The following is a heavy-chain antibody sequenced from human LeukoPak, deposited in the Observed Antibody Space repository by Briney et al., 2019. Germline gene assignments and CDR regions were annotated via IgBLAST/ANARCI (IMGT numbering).Heavy chain of an antibody. V-gene: IGHV3-21*01. CDR2: IGATDTYI. Sequence: GGSLRLSCAASEFTFINYGINWVRQAPGKGLEWVSSIGATDTYIYYAASLKGRFTISRDNAKNSVYLQMNSLRAEDTGVYYCAISSGWGTTPDDYWGQGTLVTVSS. D-gene: IGHD6-19*01. J-gene: IGHJ4*02. CDR3: AISSGWGTTPDDY. CDR1: EFTFINYG.